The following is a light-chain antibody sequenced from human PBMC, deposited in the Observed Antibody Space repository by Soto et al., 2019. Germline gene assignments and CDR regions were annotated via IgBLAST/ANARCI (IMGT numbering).Light chain of an antibody. Sequence: PSSSSLSETVGDTVTITRRPSQTISSCLAWYQQKPGKAPKLLIYKASTLKSGVPSRFSGSGSGTEFTLTISSLQPDDFATYYCQHCNSYSEAFGQGTKVDIK. J-gene: IGKJ1*01. V-gene: IGKV1-5*03. CDR2: KAS. CDR1: QTISSC. CDR3: QHCNSYSEA.